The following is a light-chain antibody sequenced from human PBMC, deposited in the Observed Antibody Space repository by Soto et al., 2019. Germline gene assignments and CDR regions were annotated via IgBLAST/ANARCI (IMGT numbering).Light chain of an antibody. Sequence: DIQMTQSPSTPSASVGDRVTITCRASQSISSWLAWYQQKPGKAPKLLIYDASSLESGVPSRFSGSGSGTEFTLTISSLQPDDFATYYCQQYNSYSPLTFGQGTKVEIK. CDR1: QSISSW. CDR2: DAS. CDR3: QQYNSYSPLT. J-gene: IGKJ1*01. V-gene: IGKV1-5*01.